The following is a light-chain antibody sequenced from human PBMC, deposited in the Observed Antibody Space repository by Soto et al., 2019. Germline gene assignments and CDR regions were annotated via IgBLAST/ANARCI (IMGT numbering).Light chain of an antibody. J-gene: IGKJ4*01. V-gene: IGKV2-28*01. CDR2: LGS. CDR3: MQALETLLT. Sequence: EIVMTQSPVSLAVTPGEPASISCRSSQSLLHSNGYTYLDWYLQKPGQSPQLLIYLGSHRASGVPDRFSGSGSGTDFTLKISRVEAKDVGVYYCMQALETLLTFGGGTKVEIK. CDR1: QSLLHSNGYTY.